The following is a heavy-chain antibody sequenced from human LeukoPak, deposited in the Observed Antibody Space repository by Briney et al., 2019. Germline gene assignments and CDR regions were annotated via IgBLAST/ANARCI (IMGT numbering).Heavy chain of an antibody. CDR1: GYTFTSYD. J-gene: IGHJ4*02. CDR3: ARGRYYDFWSGYYYFDY. V-gene: IGHV1-8*03. Sequence: GASVKVSCKASGYTFTSYDINWVRQATGQGLEWMGWMNPNSGNTGYAQKFQGRVTITRNTSISTAYMELSSLRSEDTAVYYCARGRYYDFWSGYYYFDYWGQGTLVTVSS. CDR2: MNPNSGNT. D-gene: IGHD3-3*01.